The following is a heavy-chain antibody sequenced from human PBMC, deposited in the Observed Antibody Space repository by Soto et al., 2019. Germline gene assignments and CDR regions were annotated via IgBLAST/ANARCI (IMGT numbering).Heavy chain of an antibody. V-gene: IGHV2-5*02. CDR1: GFSLTTSGVG. J-gene: IGHJ5*02. CDR2: IYWDDDK. CDR3: AQRATTVTWWFDP. D-gene: IGHD4-17*01. Sequence: QITLKESGPTLVKPTQTLTLTCTFSGFSLTTSGVGVGWIRQPPGKALAWLALIYWDDDKPYSPSLKSRRSITKDTSKNQVVLTMTNMDPADTATYFCAQRATTVTWWFDPWGQGTLVTVSS.